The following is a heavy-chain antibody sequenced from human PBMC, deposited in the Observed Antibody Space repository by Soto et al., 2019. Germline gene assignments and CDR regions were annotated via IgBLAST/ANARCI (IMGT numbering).Heavy chain of an antibody. J-gene: IGHJ4*02. Sequence: EVQLVESGGGLVQPGESLRLSCAASGFTFSSYWMHWGRQAPGKGLVWVSRINSDGSSTSYAGSVKGRFTISRDNAKNTLQLHMNSLRAEDTAVYYCVRSSLLVAAGAREDDWGQGPLGTVSS. D-gene: IGHD2-15*01. V-gene: IGHV3-74*01. CDR2: INSDGSST. CDR3: VRSSLLVAAGAREDD. CDR1: GFTFSSYW.